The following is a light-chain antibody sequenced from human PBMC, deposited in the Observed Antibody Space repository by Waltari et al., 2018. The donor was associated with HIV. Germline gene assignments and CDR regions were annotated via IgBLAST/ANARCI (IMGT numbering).Light chain of an antibody. J-gene: IGKJ2*01. CDR3: QQYGPSPPYA. CDR2: GAS. CDR1: QSVISSF. Sequence: IVLTQSPGTLSLSPGQRATLSCRASQSVISSFLAWYQQKPGQAPRLLIYGASSRATGIPDRFSGSASGTDFTLTISRLEPEDFAVYYCQQYGPSPPYAFGQGTKLEIK. V-gene: IGKV3-20*01.